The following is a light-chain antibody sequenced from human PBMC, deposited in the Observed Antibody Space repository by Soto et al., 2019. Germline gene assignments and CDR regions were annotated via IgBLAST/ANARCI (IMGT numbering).Light chain of an antibody. V-gene: IGKV3-20*01. J-gene: IGKJ1*01. CDR3: QQYGSSPGT. Sequence: EIGWTQSPGTLSLSSGERATLSCRASQSISDGYLAWYQQKPGQAPSLLIYDTSTRATGIPDRFSGSGSGTDFALTINSVEPEDCAIYFCQQYGSSPGTFGHGTKV. CDR2: DTS. CDR1: QSISDGY.